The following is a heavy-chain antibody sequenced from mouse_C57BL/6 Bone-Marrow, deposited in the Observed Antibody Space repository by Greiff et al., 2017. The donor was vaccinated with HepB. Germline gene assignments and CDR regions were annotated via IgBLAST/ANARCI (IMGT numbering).Heavy chain of an antibody. J-gene: IGHJ2*01. CDR2: IDPEDGET. V-gene: IGHV14-2*01. D-gene: IGHD2-1*01. CDR1: GFNIKDYY. Sequence: EVQLQQSGAELVKPGASVKLSCTASGFNIKDYYMHWVKQRTEQGLEWIGRIDPEDGETKYAPKFQAKATITADTSSNTAYLQLSSLTSEDTAVYYCARSYYGNFYFDYWGQGTTLTVSS. CDR3: ARSYYGNFYFDY.